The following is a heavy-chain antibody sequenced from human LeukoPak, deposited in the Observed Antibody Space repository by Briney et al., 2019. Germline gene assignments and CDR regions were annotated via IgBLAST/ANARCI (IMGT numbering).Heavy chain of an antibody. D-gene: IGHD3-10*01. CDR3: ARGNSGSYYSLDY. J-gene: IGHJ4*02. CDR1: GGSISSGGYS. V-gene: IGHV4-30-2*01. Sequence: PSQTLSLTCAVSGGSISSGGYSWSWIRQPPGKGLEWIGYIYHSGSTYCNPSLKSRVTISVDRSKNQFSLRLSSVTAADTAVYYCARGNSGSYYSLDYWGQGTLVTVSS. CDR2: IYHSGST.